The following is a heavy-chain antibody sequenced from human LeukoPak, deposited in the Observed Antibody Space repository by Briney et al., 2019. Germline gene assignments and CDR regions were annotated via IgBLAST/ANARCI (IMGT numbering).Heavy chain of an antibody. CDR2: IYYSGST. J-gene: IGHJ5*02. V-gene: IGHV4-39*07. D-gene: IGHD4-17*01. CDR3: ATDAGETDYGDPDYNWFDP. Sequence: SETLSLTCTVSGGSISSSSYYWGWIRQPPGKGLEWIGSIYYSGSTYYNPSLKSRVTISVDTSKNQFSLKLSSVTAADTAVYYCATDAGETDYGDPDYNWFDPWGQGTLVTVSS. CDR1: GGSISSSSYY.